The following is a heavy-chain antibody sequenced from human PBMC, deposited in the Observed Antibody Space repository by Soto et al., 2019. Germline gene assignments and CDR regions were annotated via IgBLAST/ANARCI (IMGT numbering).Heavy chain of an antibody. J-gene: IGHJ6*02. CDR1: GFTFSSYG. D-gene: IGHD6-19*01. CDR2: ISHDGSNK. Sequence: QVQLVESGGGVVQPGRSLRLSCAASGFTFSSYGMHWVRQAPGKGLEWVAVISHDGSNKYFADSVKGRFTSSRDNSQNAQYQQMHSLSAEGTAVYYCAKHLLAVAGNVHGMDVWGQGTTVTVSS. CDR3: AKHLLAVAGNVHGMDV. V-gene: IGHV3-30*18.